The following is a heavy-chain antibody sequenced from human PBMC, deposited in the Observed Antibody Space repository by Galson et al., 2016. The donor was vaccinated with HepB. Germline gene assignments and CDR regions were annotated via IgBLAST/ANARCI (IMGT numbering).Heavy chain of an antibody. V-gene: IGHV4-61*01. Sequence: SETLSLTCTVSGGSVRSGSYYWTWIRQPPGKGLEWIGNIYYTGSTNYNPSLKSRVTVSADRSQRQFSLMLTSVSAADTAVYYCARDSNERGFPSFDFWGQGTLVTVSS. CDR3: ARDSNERGFPSFDF. CDR1: GGSVRSGSYY. D-gene: IGHD3-10*01. J-gene: IGHJ4*02. CDR2: IYYTGST.